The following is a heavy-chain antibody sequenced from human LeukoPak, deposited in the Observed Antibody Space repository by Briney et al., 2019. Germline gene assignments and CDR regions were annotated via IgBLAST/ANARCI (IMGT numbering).Heavy chain of an antibody. CDR1: GGSINSYY. CDR2: ISYSGST. V-gene: IGHV4-59*08. D-gene: IGHD2-15*01. J-gene: IGHJ4*02. CDR3: ARLKIGGVAATYYFDY. Sequence: SETLSLTCTVSGGSINSYYWSWIRQPPGKGLEWIGYISYSGSTNYNPSLKSRVTISVDTSKNQFSLKLSSVTAADTAVYYCARLKIGGVAATYYFDYWGQGTLVTVPS.